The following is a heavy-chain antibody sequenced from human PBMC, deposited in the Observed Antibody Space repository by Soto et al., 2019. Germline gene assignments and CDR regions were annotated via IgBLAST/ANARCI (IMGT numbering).Heavy chain of an antibody. V-gene: IGHV1-18*01. Sequence: ASVKVSCKASGYTFTSYAISWVRQAPGQGLEWMGWISAYNGNTNYAQKLQGRVTMTTDTSTSTAYMELRSLRSDDTAVYYCARSRGYSYGPDYYYYGMDVWGQGTTVTVSS. CDR1: GYTFTSYA. D-gene: IGHD5-18*01. CDR3: ARSRGYSYGPDYYYYGMDV. J-gene: IGHJ6*02. CDR2: ISAYNGNT.